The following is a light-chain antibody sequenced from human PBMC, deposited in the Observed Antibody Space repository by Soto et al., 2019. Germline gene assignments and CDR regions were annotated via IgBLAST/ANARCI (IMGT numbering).Light chain of an antibody. CDR3: QQYDSLPFT. CDR1: QDISNF. Sequence: DIHITQSPCSLSASIGDRVAITCQASQDISNFLNWYQHKPGKAPKLLTYDASDLETGVPSRFSGSGSGTDFTFTITNLQPEDVATYYCQQYDSLPFTFGPGTKVDIK. V-gene: IGKV1-33*01. J-gene: IGKJ3*01. CDR2: DAS.